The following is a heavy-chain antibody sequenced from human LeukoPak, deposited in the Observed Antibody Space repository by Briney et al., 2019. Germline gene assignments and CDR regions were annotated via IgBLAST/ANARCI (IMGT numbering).Heavy chain of an antibody. D-gene: IGHD5-18*01. Sequence: SGGSLRLSCAASGFTFSSYGMHWVRQAPGKGLEWVAFIRYDGSNKYYADSVKGRFTISRDNSKNTLYLQMNSLRAEDTAVYYCARLIGGYSYGIDYWGQGTLVTVSS. V-gene: IGHV3-30*02. CDR2: IRYDGSNK. J-gene: IGHJ4*02. CDR1: GFTFSSYG. CDR3: ARLIGGYSYGIDY.